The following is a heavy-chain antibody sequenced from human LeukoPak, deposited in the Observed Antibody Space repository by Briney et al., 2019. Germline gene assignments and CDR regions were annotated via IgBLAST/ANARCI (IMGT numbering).Heavy chain of an antibody. J-gene: IGHJ5*02. Sequence: PSETLSLTCTVSGGSISSSSYYWGWIRHPPGKGLEWIGSIYYSGSTYYNPSLKSRVTISVDTSKNQFSLKLSSVTAADTAVYYCARDSSSSGQGWFDPWGQGTLVTVSS. CDR1: GGSISSSSYY. V-gene: IGHV4-39*07. CDR3: ARDSSSSGQGWFDP. D-gene: IGHD6-6*01. CDR2: IYYSGST.